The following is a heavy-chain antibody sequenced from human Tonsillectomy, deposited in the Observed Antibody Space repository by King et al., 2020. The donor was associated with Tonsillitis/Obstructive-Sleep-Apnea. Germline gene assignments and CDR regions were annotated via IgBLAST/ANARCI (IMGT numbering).Heavy chain of an antibody. D-gene: IGHD3-22*01. CDR3: ARVAKYYYASSRSVEWNWFDP. CDR2: INHSGST. Sequence: VQLQQWGAGLLKPSETLSLTCAVYGGSFSGYYWSWIRQPPGKGLEWIGEINHSGSTNYNPSLKSRVTISVDTSKNQFSLKLRSVTAADTAVYYCARVAKYYYASSRSVEWNWFDPWGPGTLVTVSS. J-gene: IGHJ5*02. CDR1: GGSFSGYY. V-gene: IGHV4-34*01.